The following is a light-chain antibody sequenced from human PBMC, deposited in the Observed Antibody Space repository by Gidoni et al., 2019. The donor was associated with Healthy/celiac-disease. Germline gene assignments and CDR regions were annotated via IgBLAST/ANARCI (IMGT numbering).Light chain of an antibody. CDR2: TLS. Sequence: ESVMTHTPLFLPFTPGAPASISCRSSLSLMDSDDGTTYLDWYMQKPGQSPQPLIYTLSYLASGIPDRFSGSGSGTDFTLKISSVEAEDVGVYYCMHRIEFLRYTFGQGTKLEIK. CDR1: LSLMDSDDGTTY. V-gene: IGKV2-40*01. CDR3: MHRIEFLRYT. J-gene: IGKJ2*01.